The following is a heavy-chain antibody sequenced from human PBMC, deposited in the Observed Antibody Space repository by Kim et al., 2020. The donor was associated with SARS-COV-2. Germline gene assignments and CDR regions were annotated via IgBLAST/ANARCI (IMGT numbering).Heavy chain of an antibody. CDR1: GFTFSSYW. Sequence: EGSLRLSCAASGFTFSSYWMSWVRQAPGKGLEWVANIKQDGSEKYYVDSVKGRFTISRDNAKNSLYLQMNSLRAEDTAVYYCAREGGDYYDSSGYLDYWGQGTLVTVSS. D-gene: IGHD3-22*01. CDR3: AREGGDYYDSSGYLDY. J-gene: IGHJ4*02. CDR2: IKQDGSEK. V-gene: IGHV3-7*01.